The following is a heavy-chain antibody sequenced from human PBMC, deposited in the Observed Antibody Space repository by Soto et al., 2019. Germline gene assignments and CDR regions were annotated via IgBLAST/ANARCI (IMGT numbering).Heavy chain of an antibody. CDR2: VSGSGGST. V-gene: IGHV3-23*01. CDR1: GFTFSSYV. D-gene: IGHD3-22*01. J-gene: IGHJ4*02. Sequence: EVQLLESGGGLVQPGGSLRLSCAASGFTFSSYVMSWVRQAPGKGLEWVSAVSGSGGSTYYVDSVKGRFTISRDNSKNTLYLQLNSLRAEDTAVYYCAKVRADYYDSSGPIDYWGQGTLVTVSS. CDR3: AKVRADYYDSSGPIDY.